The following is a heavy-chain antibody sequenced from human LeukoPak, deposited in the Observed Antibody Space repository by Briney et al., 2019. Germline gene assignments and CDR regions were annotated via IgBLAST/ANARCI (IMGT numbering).Heavy chain of an antibody. V-gene: IGHV4-38-2*02. D-gene: IGHD3-22*01. CDR2: IYHSGST. J-gene: IGHJ5*02. Sequence: SETLSLTCTVSGYSITSGYYWGWIRQPPGKGLEWIGSIYHSGSTYYNPSLKSRVTISVDTSKNQFSLKLSSVTAADTAVYYCARDPSDYYDSSGYWPWGQGTLVTVSS. CDR1: GYSITSGYY. CDR3: ARDPSDYYDSSGYWP.